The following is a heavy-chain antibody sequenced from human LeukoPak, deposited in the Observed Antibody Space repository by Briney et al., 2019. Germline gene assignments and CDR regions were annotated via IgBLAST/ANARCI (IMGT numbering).Heavy chain of an antibody. CDR1: GGTFSIYA. V-gene: IGHV1-69*05. CDR3: ARDVHDYGGNWDAYYFDY. Sequence: SVRVSCKASGGTFSIYAISWVRQAPGQGLEWMGGIIPIFGTANYAQKFQGRVTITTDESTSTAYMELSSLRSEDTAVYYCARDVHDYGGNWDAYYFDYWGQGTLVTVSS. D-gene: IGHD4-23*01. J-gene: IGHJ4*02. CDR2: IIPIFGTA.